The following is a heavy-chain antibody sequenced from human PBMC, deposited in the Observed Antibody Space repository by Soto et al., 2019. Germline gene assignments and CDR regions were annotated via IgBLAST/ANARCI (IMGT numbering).Heavy chain of an antibody. J-gene: IGHJ5*02. V-gene: IGHV6-1*01. Sequence: SQTLSLTCAISGDSVSSNSAAWNWIRQSPSRGLEWLGRTYYRSKWYNDYAVSVKSRITINPDTSKNQFSLQLNSVTPEDTAVYYCARALTSGGSGYYYGAVGHNWFDPWGQGTLVTVSS. CDR1: GDSVSSNSAA. D-gene: IGHD3-22*01. CDR3: ARALTSGGSGYYYGAVGHNWFDP. CDR2: TYYRSKWYN.